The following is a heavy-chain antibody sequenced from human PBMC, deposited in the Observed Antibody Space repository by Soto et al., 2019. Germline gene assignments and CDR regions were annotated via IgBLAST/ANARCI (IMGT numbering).Heavy chain of an antibody. Sequence: EVQLLESGGDLVQPGGSLRLSCAASGFTFSNFAMTWVRQAPGRGLEWVSTIGGSTTVTYYADSVKGRFTISRDNSNNTLHLPMNSLRAEDTALYYSAKRVDWPYFDFWGQGTMVTVSS. D-gene: IGHD3-9*01. CDR3: AKRVDWPYFDF. CDR2: IGGSTTVT. CDR1: GFTFSNFA. V-gene: IGHV3-23*01. J-gene: IGHJ4*02.